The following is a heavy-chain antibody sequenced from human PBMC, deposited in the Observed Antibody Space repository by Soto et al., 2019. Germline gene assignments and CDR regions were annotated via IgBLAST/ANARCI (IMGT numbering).Heavy chain of an antibody. J-gene: IGHJ4*02. CDR3: AKSRVFIGAIVTLLDS. Sequence: EVQLLESGGGLVQPGGSLTLSCATSGFTFSSYAMVWVRQAAEKGLEWVASISNNGDTAYYADSVKGRFTISRGNSEKVMYLQLNGLRADDTALYFCAKSRVFIGAIVTLLDSWGQGTQVTVSS. V-gene: IGHV3-23*01. CDR2: ISNNGDTA. CDR1: GFTFSSYA. D-gene: IGHD3-16*02.